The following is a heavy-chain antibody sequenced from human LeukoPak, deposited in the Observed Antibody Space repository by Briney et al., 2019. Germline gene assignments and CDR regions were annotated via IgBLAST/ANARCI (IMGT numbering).Heavy chain of an antibody. D-gene: IGHD5-24*01. CDR2: IYYGGST. CDR3: TRVDRHGYSDY. J-gene: IGHJ4*02. Sequence: PSETLSLTCTVSSGSINNYYWSWIRQPPGKGLEWIGYIYYGGSTEYNPSLKSRVTISVDTSKNQFSLRLNSVTAADTALYYCTRVDRHGYSDYWGQGTLVTVSS. V-gene: IGHV4-59*01. CDR1: SGSINNYY.